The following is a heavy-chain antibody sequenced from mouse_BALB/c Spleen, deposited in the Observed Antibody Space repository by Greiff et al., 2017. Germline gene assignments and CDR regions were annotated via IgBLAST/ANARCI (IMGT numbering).Heavy chain of an antibody. CDR2: IDPENGNT. D-gene: IGHD2-4*01. V-gene: IGHV14-1*02. CDR1: GFNIKDYY. J-gene: IGHJ2*01. CDR3: ARSGGDYDRFDY. Sequence: VQLKQSGAELVRPGALVKLSCKASGFNIKDYYMHWVKQRPEQGLEWIGWIDPENGNTIYDPKFQGKASITADTSSNTAYLQLSSLTSEDTAVYYCARSGGDYDRFDYWGQGTTLTVSS.